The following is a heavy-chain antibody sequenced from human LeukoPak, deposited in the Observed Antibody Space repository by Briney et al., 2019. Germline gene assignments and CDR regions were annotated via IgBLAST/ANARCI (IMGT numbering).Heavy chain of an antibody. CDR3: ARTEGSSSYLD. D-gene: IGHD6-6*01. CDR2: ISSSSSYI. J-gene: IGHJ4*02. V-gene: IGHV3-21*01. Sequence: GGSLRLSCAASGFTFSSYSMNWVRQAPGKGLEWVSSISSSSSYIYYAASVKGRYTISRDNAKNSLYLQMNSLRAEDTAVYYCARTEGSSSYLDWGQGALVTVSS. CDR1: GFTFSSYS.